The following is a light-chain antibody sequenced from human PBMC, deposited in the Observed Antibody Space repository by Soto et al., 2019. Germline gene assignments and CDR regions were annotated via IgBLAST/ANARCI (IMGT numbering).Light chain of an antibody. V-gene: IGKV3-11*01. CDR2: DAS. J-gene: IGKJ4*01. CDR1: QSVGSY. CDR3: QQRSNWPST. Sequence: EIVLTQSPATLSLSPGDRATLSCRASQSVGSYLAWYQQKPGQAPRLLIYDASNRATGIPARFSGSGSGTDFTLTITSLEPEDFAVYSCQQRSNWPSTFGGGTKVEIK.